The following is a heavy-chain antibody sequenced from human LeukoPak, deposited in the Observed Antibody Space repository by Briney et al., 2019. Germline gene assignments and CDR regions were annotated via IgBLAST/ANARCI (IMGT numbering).Heavy chain of an antibody. Sequence: SGGSLRLACAASGFTFNNFAIYWVRQAPGKGLEWFSGISGSGGDTYFADSVKGRFSISRDNFKSTVYLQMNSLRAEDTAVYYCAKTTVGYSSGRYPGWPADYWGQGTLVTVSS. D-gene: IGHD6-19*01. CDR1: GFTFNNFA. CDR2: ISGSGGDT. J-gene: IGHJ4*02. V-gene: IGHV3-23*01. CDR3: AKTTVGYSSGRYPGWPADY.